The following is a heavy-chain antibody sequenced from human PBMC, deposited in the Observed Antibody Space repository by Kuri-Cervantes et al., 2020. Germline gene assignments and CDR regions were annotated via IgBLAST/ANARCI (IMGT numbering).Heavy chain of an antibody. Sequence: SGPTLVKPTQTLTLTCTFSGFSLRTSGVGVGWIRQPPGKALEWLALIYWDDYKRYSPSLNSRLTITKDTSKNQVVLTMTNMDPVDTATYYCAHRLFDDNWFDPWGQGTLVTVSS. D-gene: IGHD2-21*01. V-gene: IGHV2-5*02. CDR1: GFSLRTSGVG. CDR3: AHRLFDDNWFDP. CDR2: IYWDDYK. J-gene: IGHJ5*02.